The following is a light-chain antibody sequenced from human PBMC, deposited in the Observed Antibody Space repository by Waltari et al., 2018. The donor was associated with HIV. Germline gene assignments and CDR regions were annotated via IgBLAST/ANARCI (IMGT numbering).Light chain of an antibody. J-gene: IGKJ2*01. Sequence: DIVMTQSPESLAVSLGERATINCKSSQSVFDSSKNQNFLAWYQQKPGQPPKLLMCCASTRESGVPDRFSGNGSGTDFTLTISSLQAEDVAVYYCQQYYGTPPMYTFGQGTKLEIK. CDR2: CAS. CDR3: QQYYGTPPMYT. CDR1: QSVFDSSKNQNF. V-gene: IGKV4-1*01.